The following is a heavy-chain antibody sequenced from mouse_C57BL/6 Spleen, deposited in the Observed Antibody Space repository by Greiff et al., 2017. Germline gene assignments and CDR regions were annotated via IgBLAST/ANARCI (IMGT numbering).Heavy chain of an antibody. CDR1: GYTFTDYE. Sequence: VQLQESGAELVRPGASVTLSCKASGYTFTDYEMHWVKQTPVHGLEWIGAIDPETGGTAYNQKFKGKAILTADKSSSTAYMELRSLTSEDSAVYYCTRITTVVRYFDVWGTGTTVTVSS. D-gene: IGHD1-1*01. CDR2: IDPETGGT. J-gene: IGHJ1*03. CDR3: TRITTVVRYFDV. V-gene: IGHV1-15*01.